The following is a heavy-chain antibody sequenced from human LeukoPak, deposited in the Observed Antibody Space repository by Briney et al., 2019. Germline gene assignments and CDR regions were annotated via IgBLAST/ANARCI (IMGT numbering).Heavy chain of an antibody. CDR2: VYYSGSI. CDR1: GASVVTNSPS. J-gene: IGHJ4*02. Sequence: SETLSLTCTVSGASVVTNSPSRAWIRQSPGKGPEWIGTVYYSGSIYYNPSLKSRVTLSIDTSNHQFSLRLSSVTAADTAVYYCARHRGSGSSSIPFDHWGQGTLVTVSS. D-gene: IGHD3-10*01. V-gene: IGHV4-39*01. CDR3: ARHRGSGSSSIPFDH.